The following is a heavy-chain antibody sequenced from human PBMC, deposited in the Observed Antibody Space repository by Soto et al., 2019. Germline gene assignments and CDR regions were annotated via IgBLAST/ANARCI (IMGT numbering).Heavy chain of an antibody. CDR1: GGSISSNSYY. D-gene: IGHD3-10*01. CDR3: ARRSPLVYGNPFDH. Sequence: SETLSLTCTVSGGSISSNSYYWDWIRQPPGKGLDWIGSIYHRGSTYYNPSLKSRVAISVDPSTNQFSLTLTSVTAADTAVYYCARRSPLVYGNPFDHWGQGTLVTISS. CDR2: IYHRGST. V-gene: IGHV4-39*01. J-gene: IGHJ5*02.